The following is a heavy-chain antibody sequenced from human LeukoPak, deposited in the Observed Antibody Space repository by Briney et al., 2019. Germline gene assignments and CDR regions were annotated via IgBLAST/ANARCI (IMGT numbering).Heavy chain of an antibody. D-gene: IGHD2-15*01. Sequence: PSQTLSLTCAISGDSVSSNSATWNWIRQSPSRGLEWLGRTYYRSKWFDDYAVSVKSRITINPDTSKNQFSLQLNSVTPEDTAVYYCARARYCSGGSCYYGLDVWGQGTTVTVSS. J-gene: IGHJ6*02. V-gene: IGHV6-1*01. CDR2: TYYRSKWFD. CDR3: ARARYCSGGSCYYGLDV. CDR1: GDSVSSNSAT.